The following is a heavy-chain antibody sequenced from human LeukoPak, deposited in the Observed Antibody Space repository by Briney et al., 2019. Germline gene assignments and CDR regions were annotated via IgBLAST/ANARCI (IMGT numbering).Heavy chain of an antibody. D-gene: IGHD6-19*01. CDR3: ARAQLAIAVAGNFDY. J-gene: IGHJ4*02. CDR2: ISAYNGNT. V-gene: IGHV1-18*01. Sequence: GASVKVSCMASGYTFTSYGISWVRQAPGQGLEWMGWISAYNGNTNYAQKLQGRVTMTTDTSTSTAYMELRSLRSDDTAVYYCARAQLAIAVAGNFDYWGQGTLVTVSS. CDR1: GYTFTSYG.